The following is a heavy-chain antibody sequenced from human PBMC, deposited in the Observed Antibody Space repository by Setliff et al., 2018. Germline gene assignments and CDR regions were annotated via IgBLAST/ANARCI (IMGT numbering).Heavy chain of an antibody. CDR3: ARVEFTSWSQPGEIDY. Sequence: ASVKVSCKASGYTFTTYVMHWVRQAPGQRLEWMGWINPDNGNTKYSQQFQGRVTITRDTSANTAYMELSSLRSDDTAVYYCARVEFTSWSQPGEIDYWGQGTLVTVSS. V-gene: IGHV1-3*01. CDR2: INPDNGNT. D-gene: IGHD2-2*01. J-gene: IGHJ4*02. CDR1: GYTFTTYV.